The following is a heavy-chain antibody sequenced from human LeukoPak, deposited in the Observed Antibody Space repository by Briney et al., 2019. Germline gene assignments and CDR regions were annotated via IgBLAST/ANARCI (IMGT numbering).Heavy chain of an antibody. Sequence: HTGGSLRLSCGASGFTFSSYEMNWVRQAPGKGLEWVSYISSSGSTIYYSDSGKGRFTISRDNAKNSLYLQMNSLRAEDTAVYYCARVGYSYGLDYFDYWGQGNLVTVSS. D-gene: IGHD5-18*01. J-gene: IGHJ4*02. V-gene: IGHV3-48*03. CDR2: ISSSGSTI. CDR1: GFTFSSYE. CDR3: ARVGYSYGLDYFDY.